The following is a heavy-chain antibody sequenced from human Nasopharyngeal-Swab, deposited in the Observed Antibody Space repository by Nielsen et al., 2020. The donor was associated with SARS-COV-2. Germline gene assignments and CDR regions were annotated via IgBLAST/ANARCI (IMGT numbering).Heavy chain of an antibody. D-gene: IGHD1-26*01. CDR2: TSYDGSNK. CDR3: ARGRGGSYFSYFEY. J-gene: IGHJ4*02. Sequence: GGSLRLSCAASGFTFSSYGMHWVRQAPGKGLEWVAVTSYDGSNKYYADSVKGRFTISRDNSKNTLYLQMNSLRGEDTAVYYCARGRGGSYFSYFEYWGQGTLVTVSS. CDR1: GFTFSSYG. V-gene: IGHV3-30*03.